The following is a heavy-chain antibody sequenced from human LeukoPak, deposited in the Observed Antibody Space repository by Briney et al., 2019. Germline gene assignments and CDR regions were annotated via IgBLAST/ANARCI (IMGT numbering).Heavy chain of an antibody. D-gene: IGHD6-19*01. CDR3: ARELIAVAGCFDY. V-gene: IGHV1-2*06. CDR2: INPNSGGT. CDR1: GYTFTGYY. Sequence: PGASVKVSCKASGYTFTGYYMHWVGQAPGQGLEWMGRINPNSGGTNYAQKFQGRVTMTRDTSISTAYMELRRLRSDDTAVYYCARELIAVAGCFDYWGQGTLVTVSS. J-gene: IGHJ4*02.